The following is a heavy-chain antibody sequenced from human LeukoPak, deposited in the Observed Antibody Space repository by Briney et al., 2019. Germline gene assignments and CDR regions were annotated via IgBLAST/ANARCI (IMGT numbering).Heavy chain of an antibody. CDR1: GLTFDDYA. Sequence: AGRSLRLSCAASGLTFDDYAMHWVRQAPGKGLEWVSGISWNSGSIGYADSVKGRFTISRDNAKNSLYLQMNSLRAEDMALYYCAKGSLSTVVTPPYFDYWGQGTLVTVSS. CDR2: ISWNSGSI. J-gene: IGHJ4*02. D-gene: IGHD4-23*01. V-gene: IGHV3-9*03. CDR3: AKGSLSTVVTPPYFDY.